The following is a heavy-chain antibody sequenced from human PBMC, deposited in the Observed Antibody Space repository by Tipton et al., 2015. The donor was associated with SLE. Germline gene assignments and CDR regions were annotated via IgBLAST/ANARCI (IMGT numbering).Heavy chain of an antibody. Sequence: TLSLTCTVSGASITTSEYFWGWIRQPPGKGLEWIGIFYYGGNTYYNPSLKSPVSISAGTSKNQFSLKLTSVTAADTAVYYCARGSYYFDYWGQGTLVTVSS. V-gene: IGHV4-39*07. CDR3: ARGSYYFDY. CDR1: GASITTSEYF. CDR2: FYYGGNT. J-gene: IGHJ4*02.